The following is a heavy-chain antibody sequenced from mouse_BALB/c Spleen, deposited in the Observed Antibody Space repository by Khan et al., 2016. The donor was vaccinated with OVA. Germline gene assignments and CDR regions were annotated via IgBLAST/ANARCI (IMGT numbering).Heavy chain of an antibody. V-gene: IGHV1S136*01. CDR1: GYTFTSYV. D-gene: IGHD1-1*01. J-gene: IGHJ3*01. Sequence: EVQLQQSGPELVKPGASVKMSCKASGYTFTSYVMHWVKQKPGQGLEWIGYISPYNDGSKYNEKFRGKATLTSDKSSSTAYMELSSLTSVDSAVYYCLRALYYYGSAYEGFAYWGQGTLVTVSA. CDR2: ISPYNDGS. CDR3: LRALYYYGSAYEGFAY.